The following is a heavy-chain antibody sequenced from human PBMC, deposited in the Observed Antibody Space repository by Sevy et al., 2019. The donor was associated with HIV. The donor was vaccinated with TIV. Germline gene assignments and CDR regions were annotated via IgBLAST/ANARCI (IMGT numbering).Heavy chain of an antibody. CDR1: GYSFTTYW. D-gene: IGHD6-13*01. Sequence: GEPLKISCKGSGYSFTTYWIGWVRQMPGKGLEWMGIIYPGDSDTKYSPSFQGQVTFSADMSTSTAYLQWRSLKASDTAIYFCARIYSSTWYFEYWGQGTQVTVSS. CDR3: ARIYSSTWYFEY. V-gene: IGHV5-51*01. CDR2: IYPGDSDT. J-gene: IGHJ4*02.